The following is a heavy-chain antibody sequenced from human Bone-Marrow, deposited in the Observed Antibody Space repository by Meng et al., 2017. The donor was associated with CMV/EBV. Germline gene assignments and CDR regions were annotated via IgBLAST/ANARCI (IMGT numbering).Heavy chain of an antibody. J-gene: IGHJ6*02. Sequence: ASVKVSCKASGYTFTGYYMHWVRQAPGQGLEWMGWINPNSGGTNYAQKFQGRVTITRNTSISTAYMELSSLRSEDTAVYYCARGPKYYDFWSGYPIYYYYGMDVWGQGPTVTVSS. CDR1: GYTFTGYY. CDR3: ARGPKYYDFWSGYPIYYYYGMDV. V-gene: IGHV1-2*02. D-gene: IGHD3-3*01. CDR2: INPNSGGT.